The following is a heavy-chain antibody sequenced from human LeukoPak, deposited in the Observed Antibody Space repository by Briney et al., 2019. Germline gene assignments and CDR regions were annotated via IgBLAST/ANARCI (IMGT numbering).Heavy chain of an antibody. J-gene: IGHJ4*02. CDR3: ARESRYFDLPEY. D-gene: IGHD3-9*01. CDR1: GVTFSSYW. CDR2: INRDGSST. V-gene: IGHV3-74*01. Sequence: GGSLRLSCAASGVTFSSYWMLWVRQAPGKGLVWVSRINRDGSSTSYADSVKGRFTISRDNAKNTLYLQMNSLRAEDTAVYYCARESRYFDLPEYWGQGTLVTVYS.